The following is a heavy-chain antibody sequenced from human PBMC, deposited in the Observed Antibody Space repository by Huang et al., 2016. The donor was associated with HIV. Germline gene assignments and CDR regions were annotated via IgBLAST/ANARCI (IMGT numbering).Heavy chain of an antibody. CDR2: LMPVFDSP. CDR1: GGPFRSNS. Sequence: QVQLLQSGAEVKKPGSSVKVSCKASGGPFRSNSIAWVRQAPGQGLEWMASLMPVFDSPNYAQKWQGRVRVTADESTSTVYMELRDLRPDDTAVYFCARGSLEYSVSSSLDYWGQGTHVTVSS. J-gene: IGHJ4*02. CDR3: ARGSLEYSVSSSLDY. D-gene: IGHD4-4*01. V-gene: IGHV1-69*13.